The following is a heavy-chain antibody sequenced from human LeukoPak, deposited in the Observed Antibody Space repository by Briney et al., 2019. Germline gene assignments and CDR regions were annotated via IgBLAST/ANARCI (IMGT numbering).Heavy chain of an antibody. CDR1: GFTFSNYN. CDR3: ARDETNGFNS. D-gene: IGHD5-24*01. Sequence: PGGSLRLSCGASGFTFSNYNMNWVRQAPGEGLEWVSSINSRSTYIFYADSVMGRFTISRDNAKNSLFLQMNSLRAEDTAVYYCARDETNGFNSWGQGTLVTVSS. V-gene: IGHV3-21*01. J-gene: IGHJ4*02. CDR2: INSRSTYI.